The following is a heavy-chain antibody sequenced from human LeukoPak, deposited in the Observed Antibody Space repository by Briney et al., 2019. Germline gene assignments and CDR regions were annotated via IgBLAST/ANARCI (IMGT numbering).Heavy chain of an antibody. CDR2: IKQDGSEK. Sequence: GGALRLSCAASGFTFSSYWMSWVRQAPGKGLEWVANIKQDGSEKYYVDSVKGRFTISRDNAKNSLYLQMNSLRAEDTAVYYCARENYDFWSGYYTLLFDIWGQGTMVTVSS. CDR3: ARENYDFWSGYYTLLFDI. D-gene: IGHD3-3*01. V-gene: IGHV3-7*01. CDR1: GFTFSSYW. J-gene: IGHJ3*02.